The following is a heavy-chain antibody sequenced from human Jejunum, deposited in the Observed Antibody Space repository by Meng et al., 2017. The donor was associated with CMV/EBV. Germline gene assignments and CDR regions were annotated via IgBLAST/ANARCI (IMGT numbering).Heavy chain of an antibody. J-gene: IGHJ3*02. CDR1: GFTFSDYY. CDR2: ISTSGTTV. CDR3: ARSFLGVGDAFDI. D-gene: IGHD1-26*01. V-gene: IGHV3-11*01. Sequence: ASGFTFSDYYMSWIRQAPRKGLEWVSYISTSGTTVYYADSVKGRFTISRDNAKNSLYLQMDSQRSEDTAVYYCARSFLGVGDAFDIWGQGTMVTVSS.